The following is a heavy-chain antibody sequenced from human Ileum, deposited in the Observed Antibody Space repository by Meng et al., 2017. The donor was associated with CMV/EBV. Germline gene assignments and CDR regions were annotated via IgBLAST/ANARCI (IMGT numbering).Heavy chain of an antibody. D-gene: IGHD3-3*01. CDR3: AKDITVDFWSGYYSKPGGYDY. CDR1: GFTFGSHA. CDR2: ISHDGTNN. Sequence: GESLKISCGTSGFTFGSHAIHWVRQAPGKGLEWVAVISHDGTNNYYTDSVKGRFTISRDNAKNSLYLQMNSLGAEDTAVYYCAKDITVDFWSGYYSKPGGYDYWGQGTLVTVSS. V-gene: IGHV3-30*04. J-gene: IGHJ4*02.